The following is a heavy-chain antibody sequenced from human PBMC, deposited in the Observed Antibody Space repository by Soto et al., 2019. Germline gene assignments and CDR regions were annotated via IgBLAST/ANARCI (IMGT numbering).Heavy chain of an antibody. V-gene: IGHV1-2*04. Sequence: GASVKASCKASGYTITCYYMHSVRQAPGQGLEWMGWINPNSGGTNYAQKFQGWVTMTRDTSISTAYMELSRLRSDDTAMYYCARYSPRSYSGYAYDAFDIWGQGTMVTVS. J-gene: IGHJ3*02. CDR3: ARYSPRSYSGYAYDAFDI. CDR1: GYTITCYY. D-gene: IGHD5-12*01. CDR2: INPNSGGT.